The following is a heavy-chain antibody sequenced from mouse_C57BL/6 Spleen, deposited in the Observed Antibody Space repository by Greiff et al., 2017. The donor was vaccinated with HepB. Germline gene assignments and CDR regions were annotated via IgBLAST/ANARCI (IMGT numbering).Heavy chain of an antibody. Sequence: EVHLVESGGGLVQPGGSLSLSCAASGFTFTDYYMSWVRQPPGKALEWLGFIRNKANGYTTEYSASVKGRFTISRDNSQSILYLQMNALRAEDSATYYCARFYDGYPSWFAYWGQGTLVTVSA. CDR1: GFTFTDYY. J-gene: IGHJ3*01. CDR2: IRNKANGYTT. V-gene: IGHV7-3*01. CDR3: ARFYDGYPSWFAY. D-gene: IGHD2-3*01.